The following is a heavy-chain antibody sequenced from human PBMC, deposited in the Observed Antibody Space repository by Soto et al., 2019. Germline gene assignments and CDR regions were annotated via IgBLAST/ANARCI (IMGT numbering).Heavy chain of an antibody. V-gene: IGHV1-2*02. Sequence: ASVKVSCKASGYIFTAYSMHWVRQPPGQGLEWVGWFNPNSGDTIYAQKFQGRVTLTGDTSISTAYMELYSLTSDDTAVYYCAREASAVISLDYWGQGTLVTVSS. D-gene: IGHD6-19*01. J-gene: IGHJ4*02. CDR2: FNPNSGDT. CDR3: AREASAVISLDY. CDR1: GYIFTAYS.